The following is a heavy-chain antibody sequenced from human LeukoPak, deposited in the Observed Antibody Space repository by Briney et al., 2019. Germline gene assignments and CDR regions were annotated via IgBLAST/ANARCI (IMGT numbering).Heavy chain of an antibody. CDR1: GFTFSGSA. CDR3: SSGGYCSSTSCYGEN. J-gene: IGHJ4*02. CDR2: IRSKANSYAT. V-gene: IGHV3-73*01. D-gene: IGHD2-2*01. Sequence: GGSLRLSCAASGFTFSGSAMHWVRQASGKGLEWFGRIRSKANSYATAYAASVKGRFPNSRDDSKNTAYLQMNSLKTEDTAVYYCSSGGYCSSTSCYGENWGQGTLVTVSS.